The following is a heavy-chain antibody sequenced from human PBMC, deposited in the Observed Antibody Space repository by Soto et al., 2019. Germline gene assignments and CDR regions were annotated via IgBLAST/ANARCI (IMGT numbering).Heavy chain of an antibody. J-gene: IGHJ6*02. CDR1: GGSFSNYA. CDR2: LIPLFRTP. V-gene: IGHV1-69*12. CDR3: ARDKDRLQVGGNYYYATDV. Sequence: QAQLVQSGAEVKKPGSSVKVSCKASGGSFSNYALSWVRQAPGQGLEWLGGLIPLFRTPDYSQKFQGRVSITADESTSTADMGVSSLRSEDTAVYLCARDKDRLQVGGNYYYATDVWGQGTTVTVSS. D-gene: IGHD6-25*01.